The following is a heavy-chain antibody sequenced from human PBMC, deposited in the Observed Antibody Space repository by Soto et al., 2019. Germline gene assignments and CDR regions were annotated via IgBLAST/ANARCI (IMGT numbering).Heavy chain of an antibody. J-gene: IGHJ4*02. CDR1: DGSFSGYY. Sequence: QVQLQQWGAGLLKPSETLSLTCDAYDGSFSGYYWSWIRQPPGKGLEWIGEINHSGSTNYNPSLMSRVTISLDTSKNQFSLKLSSVTAADTAVYYCARASTASGPNWGQGTLVTVSS. CDR3: ARASTASGPN. CDR2: INHSGST. D-gene: IGHD6-25*01. V-gene: IGHV4-34*01.